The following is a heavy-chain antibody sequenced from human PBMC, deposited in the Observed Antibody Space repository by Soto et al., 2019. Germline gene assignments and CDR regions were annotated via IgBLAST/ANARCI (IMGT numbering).Heavy chain of an antibody. CDR2: TKYVSQWYY. CDR1: GDSVSSTRVA. V-gene: IGHV6-1*01. CDR3: ARAYNWAFDY. J-gene: IGHJ4*01. Sequence: SQTLSLTCAISGDSVSSTRVAWNWVRQSPSRGLEWLGRTKYVSQWYYDYAVSVRGRIGISADTSKNQFSLQLNSVTPEDTAVYYCARAYNWAFDYWGRGTLVTVSS. D-gene: IGHD1-20*01.